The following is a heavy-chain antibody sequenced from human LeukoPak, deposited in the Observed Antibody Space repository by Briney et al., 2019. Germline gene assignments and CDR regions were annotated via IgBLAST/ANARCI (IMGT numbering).Heavy chain of an antibody. CDR1: GGTFSSYA. J-gene: IGHJ6*02. D-gene: IGHD3-10*01. V-gene: IGHV1-69*04. Sequence: SVKVSCKASGGTFSSYAISWVRQAPGQGLEWMGRIIPILGIANYAQKFQGRVTITADKSTSTAYMELSSLRSEDTAVYYCARVVLWFGELLSSYYYYGMDVWGQGTTVTVS. CDR2: IIPILGIA. CDR3: ARVVLWFGELLSSYYYYGMDV.